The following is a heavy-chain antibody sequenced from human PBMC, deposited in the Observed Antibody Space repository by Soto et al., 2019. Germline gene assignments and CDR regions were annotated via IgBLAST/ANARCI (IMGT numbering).Heavy chain of an antibody. V-gene: IGHV1-18*01. CDR1: GYTFTNFG. Sequence: QVQLVQSGAAVTKPGASVKVSCKTSGYTFTNFGISWVRQAPGQGLEWMGWINTYNGNTNYAQKFQGSVTMTTDTSASTAYMELRSLRSGDTAVYYCARGGTPIDYCGEGNLVTVSS. CDR2: INTYNGNT. D-gene: IGHD3-16*01. J-gene: IGHJ4*02. CDR3: ARGGTPIDY.